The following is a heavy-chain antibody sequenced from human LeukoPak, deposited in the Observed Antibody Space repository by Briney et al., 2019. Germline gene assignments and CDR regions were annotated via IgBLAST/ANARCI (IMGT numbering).Heavy chain of an antibody. D-gene: IGHD2-15*01. CDR1: GFTFSSYA. Sequence: PGGSLRLSCAASGFTFSSYAMHWVRQAPGKGLEYVSGISSDGGSPFHVNSVKGRFTISRDNSKNTLYLQMCSLRAEDMAVYYCAREYCSGGSCQYYFDYWGQGTLVTVSS. CDR2: ISSDGGSP. J-gene: IGHJ4*02. CDR3: AREYCSGGSCQYYFDY. V-gene: IGHV3-64*01.